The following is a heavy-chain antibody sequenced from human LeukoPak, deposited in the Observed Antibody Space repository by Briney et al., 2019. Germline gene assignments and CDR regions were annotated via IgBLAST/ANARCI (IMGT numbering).Heavy chain of an antibody. CDR1: GFTFSSYA. D-gene: IGHD5-18*01. CDR3: ARSWIQLWSFDY. V-gene: IGHV3-30-3*01. J-gene: IGHJ4*02. Sequence: PGRSLRLSCAASGFTFSSYAMHWVRQAPGKGLEWVAVISYDGSNKYYADSVKGRFTISRDNSKNTLYLQMNSLRAEDTAVYYCARSWIQLWSFDYWGQRTLVTVSS. CDR2: ISYDGSNK.